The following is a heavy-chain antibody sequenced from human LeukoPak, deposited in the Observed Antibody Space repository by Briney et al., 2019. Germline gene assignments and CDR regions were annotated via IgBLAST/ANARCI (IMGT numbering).Heavy chain of an antibody. D-gene: IGHD4-23*01. Sequence: SETLSLTCAVYGGSFSGYYWSWIRQPPGKGLEWIGEINHSGSTNYNPSLKSRVTISVDTSKNQFSLKLSSVTAADTAVYYCARRTPTVAPGRYFDYWGQGTLVTVSS. J-gene: IGHJ4*02. CDR3: ARRTPTVAPGRYFDY. CDR1: GGSFSGYY. CDR2: INHSGST. V-gene: IGHV4-34*01.